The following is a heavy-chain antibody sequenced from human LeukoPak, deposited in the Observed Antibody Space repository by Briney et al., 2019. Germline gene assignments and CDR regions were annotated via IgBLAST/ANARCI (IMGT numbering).Heavy chain of an antibody. CDR1: GGSINSGGYY. Sequence: PSQTLSLTCTVSGGSINSGGYYWSWIRQHPGKGLEWIGYIYYSGSTYYNPSLKSRVTISVDTSKNQFSLKLSSVTAADTAVYYCARSRGTYCGGDCYFVDYWGQGTLVTVSS. J-gene: IGHJ4*02. D-gene: IGHD2-21*02. CDR2: IYYSGST. CDR3: ARSRGTYCGGDCYFVDY. V-gene: IGHV4-31*03.